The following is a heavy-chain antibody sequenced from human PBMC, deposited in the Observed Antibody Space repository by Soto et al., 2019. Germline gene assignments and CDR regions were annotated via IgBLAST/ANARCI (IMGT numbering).Heavy chain of an antibody. CDR3: ARVGYMVRGVIDY. J-gene: IGHJ4*02. D-gene: IGHD3-10*01. CDR2: IYHSGST. CDR1: GYSISSGYY. V-gene: IGHV4-38-2*02. Sequence: SETLSLTCTVSGYSISSGYYWGWIRQPPGKGLEWIGSIYHSGSTYYNPSLKSRVTISVDTSKNQFSLKLSSVTAADTAVYYCARVGYMVRGVIDYWGQGTLVTVSS.